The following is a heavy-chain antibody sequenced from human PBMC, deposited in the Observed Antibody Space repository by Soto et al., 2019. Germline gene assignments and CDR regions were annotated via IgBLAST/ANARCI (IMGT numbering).Heavy chain of an antibody. Sequence: SDTLSLTCSVSGGSITSGGYYWNWIRQHPGKGLEWIGYIYNGEITYYNTSLKNRITISVDTSKKQKSLKLISATAADTAIYYCARGIWVRGIIGFNWFDPWGQGTRVTVS. V-gene: IGHV4-31*03. CDR2: IYNGEIT. J-gene: IGHJ5*02. D-gene: IGHD3-10*01. CDR1: GGSITSGGYY. CDR3: ARGIWVRGIIGFNWFDP.